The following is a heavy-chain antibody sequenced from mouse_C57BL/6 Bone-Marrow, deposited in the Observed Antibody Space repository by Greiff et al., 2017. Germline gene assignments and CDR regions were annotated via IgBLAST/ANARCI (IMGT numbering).Heavy chain of an antibody. V-gene: IGHV1-26*01. CDR2: INPNNGGT. D-gene: IGHD2-12*01. J-gene: IGHJ1*03. Sequence: VQLQQSGPELVKPGASVKISCKASGYTFTDYYMNWVKQSHGKSLEWIGDINPNNGGTSYNQKFKGKATLTVDKSSSTAYMELRSLTSEDSAVYYCVDSYKTWYFDVWGTGTTVTVSS. CDR3: VDSYKTWYFDV. CDR1: GYTFTDYY.